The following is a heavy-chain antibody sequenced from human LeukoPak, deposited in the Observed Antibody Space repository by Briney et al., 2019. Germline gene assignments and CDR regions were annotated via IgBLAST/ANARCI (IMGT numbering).Heavy chain of an antibody. Sequence: ASVKVSCKASGYTFTNYYIYWVRQAPGQGLEWMGIINPRGGSTSYAQKFQGRVTMTRDTSTSTVYMEMSSLRSEDTAVYYCARDRGGKGSAIFYWGQGSLVTVSS. CDR2: INPRGGST. D-gene: IGHD2-2*01. CDR3: ARDRGGKGSAIFY. J-gene: IGHJ4*02. V-gene: IGHV1-46*01. CDR1: GYTFTNYY.